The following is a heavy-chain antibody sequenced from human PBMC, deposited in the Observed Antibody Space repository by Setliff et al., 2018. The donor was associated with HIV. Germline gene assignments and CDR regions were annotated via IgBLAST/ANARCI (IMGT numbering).Heavy chain of an antibody. Sequence: PGGSLRLSCAASGFTFSSYAMSWVRQAPGKGLEWVSVISGSAGSTYYADSVKGRFTISRDNSKNTLYLQMNSLRVEDTALYYCAKDAAITGTSSYFDFWDQGTLVTVSS. D-gene: IGHD1-20*01. CDR2: ISGSAGST. CDR3: AKDAAITGTSSYFDF. J-gene: IGHJ4*02. V-gene: IGHV3-23*01. CDR1: GFTFSSYA.